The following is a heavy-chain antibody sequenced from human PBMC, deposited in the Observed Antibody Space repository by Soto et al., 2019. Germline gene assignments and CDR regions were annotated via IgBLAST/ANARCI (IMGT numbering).Heavy chain of an antibody. CDR2: IYHSGST. Sequence: PSETLSLTCAVSGGSISSSNWWSWVRQPPGKGLEWIGEIYHSGSTNYNPSLKSRVTISVDKSKNQFSLKLSSVTAADTAVYYCARDRGRDGIYRAFDIWGQGTMVTVSS. V-gene: IGHV4-4*02. CDR1: GGSISSSNW. J-gene: IGHJ3*02. CDR3: ARDRGRDGIYRAFDI. D-gene: IGHD3-9*01.